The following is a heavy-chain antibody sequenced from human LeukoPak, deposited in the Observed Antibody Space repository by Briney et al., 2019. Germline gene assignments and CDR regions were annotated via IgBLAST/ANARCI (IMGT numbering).Heavy chain of an antibody. Sequence: GGPLRSPVVPPELTFTGYWMNGFRQAPGKGRVWVSRVNSDGSSTTYADSVKGRFTISRDNAKNTLYLQMNSLRAEDTAVYYCARGRYYGMDVWGQGTTVTVSS. V-gene: IGHV3-74*01. J-gene: IGHJ6*02. CDR1: ELTFTGYW. CDR2: VNSDGSST. CDR3: ARGRYYGMDV.